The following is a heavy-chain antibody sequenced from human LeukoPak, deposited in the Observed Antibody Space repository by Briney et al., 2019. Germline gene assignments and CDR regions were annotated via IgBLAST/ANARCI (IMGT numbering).Heavy chain of an antibody. V-gene: IGHV4-34*01. CDR3: ARSIVGATLGVYYYYYGMDV. Sequence: SETLSLTCAVYGGSFSGYYWSWIRQPPGKGLEWIGEINHSGSTNYNPSLKSRVTISVDTSKNQFSLKLSSVTAADTAVCYCARSIVGATLGVYYYYYGMDVWGQGTTVTVSS. CDR2: INHSGST. D-gene: IGHD1-26*01. CDR1: GGSFSGYY. J-gene: IGHJ6*02.